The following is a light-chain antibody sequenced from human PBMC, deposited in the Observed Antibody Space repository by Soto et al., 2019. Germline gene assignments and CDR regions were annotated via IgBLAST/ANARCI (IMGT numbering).Light chain of an antibody. J-gene: IGKJ4*01. V-gene: IGKV3-15*01. CDR3: QQYRNWPLT. CDR2: GAS. CDR1: QSVGNN. Sequence: EIVMTQSPATLSVSPGERATLSCRASQSVGNNLAWYRQKSGQAPRLLIYGASTRATGIPARFSGSGSGTEFTLTIDSPQSDYFAVSLWQQYRNWPLTFGGGTKVDIK.